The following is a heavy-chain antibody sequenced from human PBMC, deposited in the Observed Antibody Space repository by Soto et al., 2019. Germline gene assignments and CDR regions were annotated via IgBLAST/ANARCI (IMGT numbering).Heavy chain of an antibody. V-gene: IGHV1-2*02. D-gene: IGHD2-2*01. J-gene: IGHJ4*02. CDR1: EYTFTDNY. Sequence: ASVKVSCKTSEYTFTDNYIYWIRQAPGQGLEWMGWLNPNSGATDSAQRFQGRVTLTSDTSISTAYMELNRLTSDDTAVFYCARHSCGSTSCFYDYWGPGTLVTVSS. CDR2: LNPNSGAT. CDR3: ARHSCGSTSCFYDY.